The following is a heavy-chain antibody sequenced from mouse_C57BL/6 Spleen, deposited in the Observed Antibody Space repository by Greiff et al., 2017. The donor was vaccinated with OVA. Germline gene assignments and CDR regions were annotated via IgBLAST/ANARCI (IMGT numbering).Heavy chain of an antibody. CDR3: AGKSYDYDGGAYYGGD. CDR1: GFSLTSYA. V-gene: IGHV2-9-1*01. J-gene: IGHJ2*01. D-gene: IGHD2-4*01. Sequence: VKLMEPGPGLVAPSQSLSITCTVSGFSLTSYAISWVRQPPGKGLEWLGVIWTGGGTNYNSALKSRLSISKDNSKSQVFLKMNSLQTDETARYYCAGKSYDYDGGAYYGGDWGQGTTLTVSS. CDR2: IWTGGGT.